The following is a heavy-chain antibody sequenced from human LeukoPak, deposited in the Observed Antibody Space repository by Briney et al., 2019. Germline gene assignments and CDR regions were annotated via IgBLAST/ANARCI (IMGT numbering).Heavy chain of an antibody. Sequence: GGSLRLSCAASGFTFSSHSMSWVRQAPGKGLDWVSSIDSSSSHIYYADSVKGRFTISRDNAKNSLYLQMNSLRAEDTAVYYCARDRTPYSNFDYWGQGTLVTVSS. D-gene: IGHD4-11*01. CDR2: IDSSSSHI. V-gene: IGHV3-21*04. J-gene: IGHJ4*02. CDR1: GFTFSSHS. CDR3: ARDRTPYSNFDY.